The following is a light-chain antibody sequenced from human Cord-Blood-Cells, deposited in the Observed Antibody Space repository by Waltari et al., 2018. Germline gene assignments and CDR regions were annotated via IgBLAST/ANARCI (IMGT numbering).Light chain of an antibody. V-gene: IGLV1-44*01. CDR2: SNN. J-gene: IGLJ2*01. CDR3: AAWDDSLNGVV. CDR1: SSNIGSNT. Sequence: QSVLTQPPSASGTPGQRVTISCSGSSSNIGSNTVNWYQQLPGTAPKLLSYSNNQWPSGVPDRFSGSKSGTSASLAISGLQSEDEADYYCAAWDDSLNGVVFGGGTKLTVL.